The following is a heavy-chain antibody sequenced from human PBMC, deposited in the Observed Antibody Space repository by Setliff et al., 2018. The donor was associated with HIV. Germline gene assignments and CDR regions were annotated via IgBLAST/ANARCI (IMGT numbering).Heavy chain of an antibody. CDR1: GGTLNKYV. D-gene: IGHD5-12*01. Sequence: ASVKVSCKASGGTLNKYVINWVRQAPGQGLEWMGGMSPILGRPEYTQKFLGRITITADRSTRTDYMELRSLKSDDTAVYYCARGKTWLRFLDYWGQGTLVTVS. CDR2: MSPILGRP. J-gene: IGHJ4*02. V-gene: IGHV1-69*06. CDR3: ARGKTWLRFLDY.